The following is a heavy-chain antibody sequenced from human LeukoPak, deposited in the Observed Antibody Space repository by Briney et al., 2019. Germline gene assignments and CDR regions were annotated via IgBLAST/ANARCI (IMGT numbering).Heavy chain of an antibody. D-gene: IGHD2-2*01. CDR3: ASTKRAYCSSTNYYYYYMDV. V-gene: IGHV4-59*11. CDR2: IYYSGST. J-gene: IGHJ6*03. CDR1: GGSISSHY. Sequence: PSETLSLTCTVSGGSISSHYWSWIRQPPGKGLEWVGYIYYSGSTNYNPSLKSRVTISVDTSKNQFSLKLSSVTAADTAVYYCASTKRAYCSSTNYYYYYMDVWGKGTTVTVSS.